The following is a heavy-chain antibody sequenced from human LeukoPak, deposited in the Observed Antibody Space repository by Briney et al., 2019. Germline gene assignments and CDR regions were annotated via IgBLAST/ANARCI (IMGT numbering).Heavy chain of an antibody. Sequence: GRSLRLSCAASGFTFSSYAMHWVRQAPGKGLEWVAVISYNGSNKYYADSVKGRFTISRDNSKNTLYLQMNSLRAEDTAVYYCASCWVYGSGSYPVDYWGQGTLVTVSS. V-gene: IGHV3-30*04. CDR3: ASCWVYGSGSYPVDY. CDR2: ISYNGSNK. J-gene: IGHJ4*02. D-gene: IGHD3-10*01. CDR1: GFTFSSYA.